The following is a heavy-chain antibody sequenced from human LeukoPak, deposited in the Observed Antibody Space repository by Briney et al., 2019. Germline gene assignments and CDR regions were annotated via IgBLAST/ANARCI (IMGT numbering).Heavy chain of an antibody. CDR3: ARVLETDCRGGSCYSGLDY. V-gene: IGHV3-21*01. D-gene: IGHD2-15*01. CDR1: GFTFSSYN. Sequence: PGGSLRLSCAASGFTFSSYNMNWVRQAPGRGLEWVSSISRTGSYIYYADSVKGRFTISRDNAQNLLYLQMNSLRVEDTAVYYCARVLETDCRGGSCYSGLDYWGQGTLVTVSS. J-gene: IGHJ4*02. CDR2: ISRTGSYI.